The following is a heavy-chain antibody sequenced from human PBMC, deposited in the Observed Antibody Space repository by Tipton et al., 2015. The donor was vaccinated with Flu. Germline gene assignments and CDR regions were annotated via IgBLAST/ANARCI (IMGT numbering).Heavy chain of an antibody. Sequence: TLSLTCTVSGGSISSCYWSWIRQPPGKGLEWIGYIYYSGSTNYNPSLKSRVTISVDTSKNQFSLKLSSVTAADTAVYYCAEGYCSGGSCYLSYWGQGTLVTVSS. D-gene: IGHD2-15*01. J-gene: IGHJ4*02. CDR3: AEGYCSGGSCYLSY. V-gene: IGHV4-59*01. CDR2: IYYSGST. CDR1: GGSISSCY.